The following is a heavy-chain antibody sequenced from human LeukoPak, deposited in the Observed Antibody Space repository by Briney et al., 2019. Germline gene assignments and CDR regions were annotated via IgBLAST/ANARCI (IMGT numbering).Heavy chain of an antibody. Sequence: PGGSLRLSCAASGFPFSSYAMHWVRQAPGKGLEWVAVISYDGSNKYYADSVKGRFTISRDNSKNTLYLQMNSLRAEDTAVYYCARRRSSSRVLDPWGQGTLVTVSS. CDR3: ARRRSSSRVLDP. D-gene: IGHD2-2*01. CDR2: ISYDGSNK. J-gene: IGHJ5*02. CDR1: GFPFSSYA. V-gene: IGHV3-30-3*01.